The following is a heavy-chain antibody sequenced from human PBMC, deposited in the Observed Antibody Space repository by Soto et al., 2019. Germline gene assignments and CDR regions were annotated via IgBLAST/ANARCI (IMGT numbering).Heavy chain of an antibody. D-gene: IGHD3-3*01. Sequence: QLQLQESGPGLVKPSQTLSLNCTVSGGSISSGDYYWSWIRQPPGKGLEWIGYIYYSGSTYYNPSLKSRVTISVDTSKNQFSLRLSSVTASDTAVYYCARGDFLAALHGMDVWGQWTTVTVSS. CDR3: ARGDFLAALHGMDV. V-gene: IGHV4-30-4*01. J-gene: IGHJ6*02. CDR2: IYYSGST. CDR1: GGSISSGDYY.